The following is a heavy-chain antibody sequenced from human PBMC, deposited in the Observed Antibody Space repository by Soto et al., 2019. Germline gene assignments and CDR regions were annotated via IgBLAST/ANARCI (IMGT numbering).Heavy chain of an antibody. J-gene: IGHJ6*02. CDR3: ARVPFDYGDYRYGMDV. CDR1: GGSISSGDYY. V-gene: IGHV4-30-4*01. Sequence: PSETLSLTCTVSGGSISSGDYYWSWIRQPPGKGLEWIGYIYYSGSTYYNPSLKSRVTISVDTSKNQFSLKLSSVTAADTAVYYCARVPFDYGDYRYGMDVWGQGTTVTVSS. D-gene: IGHD4-17*01. CDR2: IYYSGST.